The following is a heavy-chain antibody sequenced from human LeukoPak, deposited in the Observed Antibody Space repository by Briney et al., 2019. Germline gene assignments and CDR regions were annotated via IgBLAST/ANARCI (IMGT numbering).Heavy chain of an antibody. CDR2: INHSGST. V-gene: IGHV4-34*01. CDR1: GGSFSGYY. D-gene: IGHD1-26*01. Sequence: SETLSLTCAVYGGSFSGYYWSCIRQPPGKGLEWIGQINHSGSTNYTPSLTSRVTISVDTSKTQFSLTLSSVTAADTAVYYCAREPHSGSYHDYWGQGTLVTVSS. J-gene: IGHJ4*02. CDR3: AREPHSGSYHDY.